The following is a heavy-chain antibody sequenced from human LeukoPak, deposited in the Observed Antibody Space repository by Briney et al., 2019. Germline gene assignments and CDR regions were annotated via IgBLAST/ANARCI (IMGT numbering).Heavy chain of an antibody. CDR2: INQDGGEK. CDR3: VKSGGYATAIRYFDL. Sequence: PGGSLRLSCAASGFTFSSYWISWVRQAPGKGLEWVANINQDGGEKYYADSVKGRFTISRDNAKNSLYLQMDSLRTEDTALYYCVKSGGYATAIRYFDLWGRGTLVTVSS. V-gene: IGHV3-7*03. D-gene: IGHD2-21*02. J-gene: IGHJ2*01. CDR1: GFTFSSYW.